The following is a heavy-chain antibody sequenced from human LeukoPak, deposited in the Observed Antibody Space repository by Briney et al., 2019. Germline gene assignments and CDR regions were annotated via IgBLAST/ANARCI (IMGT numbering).Heavy chain of an antibody. CDR3: ARGPTHLYYGMDV. Sequence: GGSLRLSCAASGFTVSSNYMSWVRQAPGKGLGWVSVIYSGGSTYYADSVKGRFTISRDNARNSLFLQMFSLKAEDTAVYYCARGPTHLYYGMDVWGPGTTVTVSS. CDR2: IYSGGST. V-gene: IGHV3-53*01. J-gene: IGHJ6*02. CDR1: GFTVSSNY. D-gene: IGHD1-1*01.